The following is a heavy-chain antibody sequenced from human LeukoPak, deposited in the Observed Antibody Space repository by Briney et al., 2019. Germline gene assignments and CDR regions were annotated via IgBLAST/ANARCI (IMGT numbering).Heavy chain of an antibody. CDR2: IYRSEDT. CDR3: ARSFGGNSVNWYFDL. V-gene: IGHV4-4*02. CDR1: GVSISSGDW. D-gene: IGHD4-23*01. Sequence: SETLSLTCAVSGVSISSGDWWSWVRQPPGGGLEWIGYIYRSEDTNCNPSLKSRVTMSLDKSKNQFSLKLSSVTAADTAVYYCARSFGGNSVNWYFDLWGRGTLVTVSS. J-gene: IGHJ2*01.